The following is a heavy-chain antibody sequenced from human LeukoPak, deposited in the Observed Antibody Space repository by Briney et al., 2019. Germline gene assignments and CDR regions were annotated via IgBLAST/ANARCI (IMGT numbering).Heavy chain of an antibody. CDR1: GGSFSGYY. V-gene: IGHV4-34*01. CDR2: INHSGST. Sequence: SETLSLTCAVYGGSFSGYYWSWIRQPPGKGLEWIGEINHSGSTNYNPSLKSRVTISVDTSKNQFSLELSSVTAADTAVYYCATPPPRRQWLKGGDAFDIWGQGTMVTVSS. D-gene: IGHD6-19*01. CDR3: ATPPPRRQWLKGGDAFDI. J-gene: IGHJ3*02.